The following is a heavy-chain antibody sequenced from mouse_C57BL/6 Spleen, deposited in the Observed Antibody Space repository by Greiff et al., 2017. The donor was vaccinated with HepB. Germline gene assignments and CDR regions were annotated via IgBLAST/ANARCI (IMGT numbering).Heavy chain of an antibody. Sequence: EVQGVESGGGLVKPGGSLKLSCAASGFTFSDYGMHWVRQAPEKGLEWVAYISSGSSTIYYADTVKGRFTISRDNAKNTLFLQMTSLRSEATAMYYGARETAQAKGWFAYWGQGTLVTVSA. CDR1: GFTFSDYG. CDR2: ISSGSSTI. V-gene: IGHV5-17*01. CDR3: ARETAQAKGWFAY. J-gene: IGHJ3*01. D-gene: IGHD3-2*02.